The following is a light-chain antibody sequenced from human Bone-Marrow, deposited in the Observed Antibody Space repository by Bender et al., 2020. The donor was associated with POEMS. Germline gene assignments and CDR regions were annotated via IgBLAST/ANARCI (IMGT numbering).Light chain of an antibody. V-gene: IGLV1-51*01. CDR3: GTWDTSLSVGV. CDR1: SSNIGSYY. CDR2: DTD. Sequence: QPVLTQPPSVSAAPGQTVTISCSGSSSNIGSYYVYWYQQLPGTAPKLLIRDTDKRPSGIPDRFSGSKSGTSATLAITGLQTGDEADYYCGTWDTSLSVGVFGGGTKLTVL. J-gene: IGLJ2*01.